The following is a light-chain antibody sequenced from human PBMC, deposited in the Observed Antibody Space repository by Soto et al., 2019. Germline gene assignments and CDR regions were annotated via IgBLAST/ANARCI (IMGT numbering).Light chain of an antibody. Sequence: ENVLTHSPATRSLSTGERATLSCRASQSVRSSYLAWYQQKPGQAPMLLIYGTSSRATGIPDRFSGSGSGTDFTLTISRLEPEDFAVYYCQQYGSPPLFTFGPGTKVEIK. CDR1: QSVRSSY. V-gene: IGKV3-20*01. J-gene: IGKJ3*01. CDR3: QQYGSPPLFT. CDR2: GTS.